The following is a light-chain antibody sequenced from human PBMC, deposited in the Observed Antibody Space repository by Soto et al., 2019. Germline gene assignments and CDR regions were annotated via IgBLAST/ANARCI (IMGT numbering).Light chain of an antibody. CDR1: QSVNIN. CDR3: QQYNNWPPYT. Sequence: EIVMTQSPATLSVSPGERATLSCRASQSVNINVAWYQQKPGQGPRLLIFGASTRATGIPARFSGSGSGTEFTLTISSLQSEDFAVYFCQQYNNWPPYTFGQGTQLEIK. CDR2: GAS. J-gene: IGKJ2*01. V-gene: IGKV3-15*01.